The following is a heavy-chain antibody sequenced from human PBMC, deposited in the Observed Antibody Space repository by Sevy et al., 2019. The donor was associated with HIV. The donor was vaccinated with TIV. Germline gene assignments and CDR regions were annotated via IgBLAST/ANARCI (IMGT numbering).Heavy chain of an antibody. V-gene: IGHV3-7*01. D-gene: IGHD3-22*01. CDR1: GFTFSSYW. Sequence: GGCLRLSCAASGFTFSSYWMTWVRQAQGKGLEWVANIKQDMSEKYYVDSVKGRFTISRDNARNSQYLQMESLRAEDTAVYYCRRAQHVTMLVVIGGLYFDFWGQGTLVTVSS. J-gene: IGHJ4*02. CDR3: RRAQHVTMLVVIGGLYFDF. CDR2: IKQDMSEK.